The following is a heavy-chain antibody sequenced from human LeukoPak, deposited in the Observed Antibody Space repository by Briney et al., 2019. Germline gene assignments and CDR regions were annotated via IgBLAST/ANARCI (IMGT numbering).Heavy chain of an antibody. Sequence: GGSLSLSCAVSGFTFNSYWMHWVRQAPGKELVWVSRINTDGNSTTSADSVKGRFTISRDNAKNTLFQQMDSLRVDDTAVYYCARMGCSITNCQAYDAFDIWGQGTTVTVSS. CDR3: ARMGCSITNCQAYDAFDI. CDR2: INTDGNST. CDR1: GFTFNSYW. V-gene: IGHV3-74*03. J-gene: IGHJ3*02. D-gene: IGHD3-10*01.